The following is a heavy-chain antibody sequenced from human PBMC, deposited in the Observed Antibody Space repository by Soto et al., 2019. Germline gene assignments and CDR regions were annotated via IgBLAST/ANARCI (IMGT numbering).Heavy chain of an antibody. D-gene: IGHD3-10*01. J-gene: IGHJ4*02. CDR3: AKDFQFGGSGTCYFDN. CDR2: VSDSGAKT. V-gene: IGHV3-23*01. Sequence: EVQLLESGGELVQPGGSLRLSCVASGFTFRTNPMSWVRQAPGKGLGWVSGVSDSGAKTYYDDSVKGRFTVSRDNSKNTLYLEMKSLRAEDTAVYYCAKDFQFGGSGTCYFDNWGQGTLVTVSS. CDR1: GFTFRTNP.